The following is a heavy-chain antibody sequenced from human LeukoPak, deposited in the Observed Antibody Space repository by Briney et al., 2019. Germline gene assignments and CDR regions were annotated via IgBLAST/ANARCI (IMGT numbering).Heavy chain of an antibody. J-gene: IGHJ5*02. V-gene: IGHV4-31*03. Sequence: PSETLSLTCTVSGGSISSGGYYWSWIRQHPGKGLEWIGYIYYSGSTYYNPSLKSRVTISVDTSKNQFSLKLSSVTAADTAVYYCARDHDGGNLSNWFDPWGQGTLVTVSS. CDR3: ARDHDGGNLSNWFDP. CDR1: GGSISSGGYY. CDR2: IYYSGST. D-gene: IGHD4-23*01.